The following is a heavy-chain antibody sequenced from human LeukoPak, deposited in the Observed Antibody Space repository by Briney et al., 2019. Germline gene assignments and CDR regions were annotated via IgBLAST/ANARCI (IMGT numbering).Heavy chain of an antibody. CDR2: MSYDERNK. J-gene: IGHJ4*02. V-gene: IGHV3-30*03. CDR3: ARMESTTVDY. D-gene: IGHD4-17*01. CDR1: GFTFSSYG. Sequence: PGRSLRLSCAASGFTFSSYGMHWVRQAPGKGLEWVAFMSYDERNKYYADSVKGRFTISRDNSKNTLYLQMNSLRAEDTAVYYCARMESTTVDYWGQGTLVTVSS.